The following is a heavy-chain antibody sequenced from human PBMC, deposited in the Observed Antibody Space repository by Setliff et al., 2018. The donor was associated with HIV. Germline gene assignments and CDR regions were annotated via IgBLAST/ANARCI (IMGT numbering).Heavy chain of an antibody. V-gene: IGHV3-33*01. J-gene: IGHJ4*02. Sequence: GGSLRLSCAASGFTFSSHGMHWVRQAPGKGLEWVAVIWYDGSNKYYADSVKGRFTISRDNAKNSLYLQLNSLRPEDTAVYYCARDKDEDYGSTSFDYWGQGILVTVSS. D-gene: IGHD4-17*01. CDR1: GFTFSSHG. CDR2: IWYDGSNK. CDR3: ARDKDEDYGSTSFDY.